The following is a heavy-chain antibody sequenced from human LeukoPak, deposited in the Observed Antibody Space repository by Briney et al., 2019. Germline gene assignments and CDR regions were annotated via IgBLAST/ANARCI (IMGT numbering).Heavy chain of an antibody. CDR3: AGQYYDFWSGYRKGWFDP. V-gene: IGHV3-66*02. J-gene: IGHJ5*02. CDR1: GFTVSSNY. D-gene: IGHD3-3*01. Sequence: GGSLRLSCAASGFTVSSNYMSWFRQAPGKGLEWVSVIYSGGSTYYADSVKGRFTISRDNSKNTLYLQMNSLRAEDTAVYYCAGQYYDFWSGYRKGWFDPWGQGTLVTVSS. CDR2: IYSGGST.